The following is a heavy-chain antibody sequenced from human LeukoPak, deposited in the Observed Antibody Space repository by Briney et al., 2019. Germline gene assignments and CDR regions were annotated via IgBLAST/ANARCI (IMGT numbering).Heavy chain of an antibody. Sequence: PGGSLRLSCAASRFTFDDYGMNWVRQAPGKGLEWVAGINWNGGSTGYADSVKGRFTISRDNAKNSLYLQMNSLRAEDTALYYCAREEASYYFDYWGQGTLVTVSS. CDR2: INWNGGST. J-gene: IGHJ4*02. CDR1: RFTFDDYG. CDR3: AREEASYYFDY. V-gene: IGHV3-20*04. D-gene: IGHD3-16*02.